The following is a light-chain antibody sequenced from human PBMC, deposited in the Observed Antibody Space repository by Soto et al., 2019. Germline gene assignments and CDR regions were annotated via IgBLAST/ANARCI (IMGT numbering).Light chain of an antibody. CDR1: HSVGTN. CDR2: GAS. J-gene: IGKJ1*01. Sequence: QCPDTLSVSRVDRVTLPCRASHSVGTNLAWYQQKPGQAPRLLIYGASARATDVPVRFSGSGSGTEFTLTISSLQSEDFAIYYCQQYNNWPTWTFGPGTKV. V-gene: IGKV3-15*01. CDR3: QQYNNWPTWT.